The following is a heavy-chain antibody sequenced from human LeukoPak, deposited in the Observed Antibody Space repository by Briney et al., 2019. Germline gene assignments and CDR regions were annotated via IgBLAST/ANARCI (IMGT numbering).Heavy chain of an antibody. J-gene: IGHJ4*02. CDR2: ISNSGSHI. V-gene: IGHV3-21*01. CDR1: GFAFSNYS. CDR3: ATLLLGPTEDY. D-gene: IGHD3-16*01. Sequence: GGSLRLSCVVSGFAFSNYSMSWVRLAPGKGLEWVSSISNSGSHIYDADSVKGRFTISRDNAKNSLFLQMNSLRAEDAAVYYCATLLLGPTEDYCGQGNLVTVSS.